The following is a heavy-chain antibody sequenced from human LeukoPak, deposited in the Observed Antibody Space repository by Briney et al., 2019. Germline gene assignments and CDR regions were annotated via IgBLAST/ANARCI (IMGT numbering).Heavy chain of an antibody. CDR2: INWNGGST. Sequence: GGSLRLSCAASGFTFDDYGMSWVRQAPGKGLEWVSGINWNGGSTGYADSVKGRFTISRDNAKNSLYLQMNSLRAEDTALYYCARGPELITMVRGVITPQDYWGQGTLATVSS. CDR1: GFTFDDYG. J-gene: IGHJ4*02. D-gene: IGHD3-10*01. CDR3: ARGPELITMVRGVITPQDY. V-gene: IGHV3-20*04.